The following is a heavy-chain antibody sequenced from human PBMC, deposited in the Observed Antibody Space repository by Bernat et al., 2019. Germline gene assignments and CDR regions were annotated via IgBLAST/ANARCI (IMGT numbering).Heavy chain of an antibody. J-gene: IGHJ5*02. D-gene: IGHD1-26*01. CDR3: ARERVGPSLANGFDP. Sequence: EVQLVESVGGLVKPGGSLRLSCAASGFTFSSYSMNWVRQAPGKGLEWVSSISSSSSYRYYADSVKGRFTISRDNAKNSLYLQMNSLRAEDTAVYYCARERVGPSLANGFDPWGQGTLVTVSS. V-gene: IGHV3-21*01. CDR1: GFTFSSYS. CDR2: ISSSSSYR.